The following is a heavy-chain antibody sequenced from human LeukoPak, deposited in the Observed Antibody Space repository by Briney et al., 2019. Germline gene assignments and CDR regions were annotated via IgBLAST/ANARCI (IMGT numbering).Heavy chain of an antibody. CDR3: ARRGRRFLNSPYFDY. Sequence: SETLSLTCAVYGGSFSGYYWSWIRQPPGKGLEWIGEINHSGSTNYNPSLKSRVTISVDTSKNQFSLKLSSVTAADTAVYYCARRGRRFLNSPYFDYWGQGTLVTVSS. D-gene: IGHD3-3*01. CDR1: GGSFSGYY. CDR2: INHSGST. J-gene: IGHJ4*02. V-gene: IGHV4-34*01.